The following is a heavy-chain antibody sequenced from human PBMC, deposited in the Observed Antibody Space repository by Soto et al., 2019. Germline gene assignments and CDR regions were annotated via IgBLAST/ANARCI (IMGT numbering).Heavy chain of an antibody. V-gene: IGHV1-2*04. CDR1: GYTFTGYY. J-gene: IGHJ6*04. D-gene: IGHD3-10*01. CDR3: ARFFCRYGSGSYYRIYYYYYGMDG. Sequence: ASVKVSCKASGYTFTGYYMHWVRQAPGQGLEWIGWINPNSGGTNYAQKFQGWVTMTRDTSISTAYMELSRLRSDDTAVYYCARFFCRYGSGSYYRIYYYYYGMDGWDKVTRVTV. CDR2: INPNSGGT.